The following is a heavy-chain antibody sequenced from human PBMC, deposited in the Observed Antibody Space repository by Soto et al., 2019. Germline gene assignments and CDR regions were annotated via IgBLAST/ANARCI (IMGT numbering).Heavy chain of an antibody. J-gene: IGHJ3*02. CDR1: GLPFRSYA. V-gene: IGHV3-23*01. Sequence: QRPSWVASGLPFRSYAVSWVRQTKGKGLEWVSGISGSGGRTYYADSVKGRFTISRDNFNNTLSLQMHILRVEDTAVYFCAKGGYYSLFDIWGQGTMVTVSS. CDR2: ISGSGGRT. CDR3: AKGGYYSLFDI. D-gene: IGHD3-16*01.